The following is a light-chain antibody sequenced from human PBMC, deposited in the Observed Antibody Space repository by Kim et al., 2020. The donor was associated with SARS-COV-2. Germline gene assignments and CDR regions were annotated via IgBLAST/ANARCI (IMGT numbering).Light chain of an antibody. CDR3: QQYTNWPLT. CDR2: GAS. J-gene: IGKJ1*01. V-gene: IGKV3-15*01. Sequence: IMMTQSPATLSVSPGERPTLSCRASQSVSNNLAWYQRKRGQAPRLLIYGASTRATGIPARFSGGRSGTDFTLTIGSLRSEDSAVYYCQQYTNWPLTFGQGTKVDIK. CDR1: QSVSNN.